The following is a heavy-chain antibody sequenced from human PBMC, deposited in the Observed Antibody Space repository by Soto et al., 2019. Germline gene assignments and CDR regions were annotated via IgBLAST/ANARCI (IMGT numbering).Heavy chain of an antibody. Sequence: QVQLVESGGGVVQPGRSLRLSCAASGFTFSSDGMHWVRQAPGKGLEWVAVIWYDGSNKYYGDSVKGRFTISRDNSKNMLYLQMNSLRAEDTAVYYCARDNDHGANWYFDLWGRGTLVTVSS. J-gene: IGHJ2*01. CDR2: IWYDGSNK. CDR1: GFTFSSDG. CDR3: ARDNDHGANWYFDL. D-gene: IGHD3-10*01. V-gene: IGHV3-33*01.